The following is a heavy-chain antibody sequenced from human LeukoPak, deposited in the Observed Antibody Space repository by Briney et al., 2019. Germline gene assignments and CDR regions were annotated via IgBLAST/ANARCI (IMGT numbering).Heavy chain of an antibody. V-gene: IGHV4-30-2*01. CDR1: GGSISSGGYS. CDR3: ARGPGGSGSYLPYYFDY. J-gene: IGHJ4*02. CDR2: IYHSGST. D-gene: IGHD3-10*01. Sequence: KSSETLSLTCAVSGGSISSGGYSWSWIRQPPGKGLEWIGYIYHSGSTYYNPSLKSRVTISVDRSKNQFSLKLSSVTAADTAVYYWARGPGGSGSYLPYYFDYWGQGTLVTVSS.